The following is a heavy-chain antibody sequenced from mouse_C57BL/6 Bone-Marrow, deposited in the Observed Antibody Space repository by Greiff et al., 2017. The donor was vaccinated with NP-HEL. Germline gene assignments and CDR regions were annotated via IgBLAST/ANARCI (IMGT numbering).Heavy chain of an antibody. D-gene: IGHD2-4*01. CDR2: IRSKSNNYAT. Sequence: EVKLMESGGGLVQPKGSLKLSCAASGFSFNTYAMNWVRQAPGKGLEWVARIRSKSNNYATYYADSVKDRFTISRDDSESMLYLQMNNLKTEDTAMYYCVRQIYYDAWFAYWGQGTLVTVSA. V-gene: IGHV10-1*01. CDR3: VRQIYYDAWFAY. J-gene: IGHJ3*01. CDR1: GFSFNTYA.